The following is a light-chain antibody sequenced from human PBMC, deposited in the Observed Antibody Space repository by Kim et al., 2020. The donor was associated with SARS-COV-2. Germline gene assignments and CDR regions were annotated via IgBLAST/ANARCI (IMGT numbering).Light chain of an antibody. J-gene: IGLJ1*01. CDR2: SNN. CDR1: SSNIGSKT. V-gene: IGLV1-44*01. Sequence: ELTQPPSASGTPGQRVTISCSGSSSNIGSKTVNWYQQLPGTAPKLLIYSNNQRPSGVPDRFSGSKSGTSASLAISGLQSEDEADYYCGAWDVSLNGYVFGTGTQLTVL. CDR3: GAWDVSLNGYV.